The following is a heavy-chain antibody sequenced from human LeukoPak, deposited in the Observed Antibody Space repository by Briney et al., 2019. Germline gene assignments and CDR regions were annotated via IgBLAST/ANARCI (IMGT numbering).Heavy chain of an antibody. CDR3: ARDPFGHGYFDY. CDR1: GFRFSSYA. CDR2: ISGSGGNT. J-gene: IGHJ4*02. Sequence: GGSLRLSCAASGFRFSSYAMTWVRQAPGKGLEWVSAISGSGGNTYYADSVKGRFTISRDNSKNTLYLQMNSLRAEDTAVYYCARDPFGHGYFDYWGQGTLVTVSS. V-gene: IGHV3-23*01. D-gene: IGHD2/OR15-2a*01.